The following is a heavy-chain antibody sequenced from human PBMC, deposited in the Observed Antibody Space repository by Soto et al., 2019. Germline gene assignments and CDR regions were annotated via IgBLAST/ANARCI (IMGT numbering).Heavy chain of an antibody. Sequence: QVQLQESGPGLVKPSETLSLTCTVSGGSISSYYWSWIRQPPGQGLEWIGYIYYSGSTNYHPSLRRRVTTSVDTSKNQYSLKMSSVTAADTAVYYCARGRGGWFINPLLNAFDIWGQGTMVTVSS. CDR2: IYYSGST. CDR1: GGSISSYY. J-gene: IGHJ3*02. V-gene: IGHV4-59*01. D-gene: IGHD2-2*01. CDR3: ARGRGGWFINPLLNAFDI.